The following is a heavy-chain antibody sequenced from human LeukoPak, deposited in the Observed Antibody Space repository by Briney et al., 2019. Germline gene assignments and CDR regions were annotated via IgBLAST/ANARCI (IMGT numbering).Heavy chain of an antibody. CDR1: GYTFTTYY. CDR3: ARERAVQGYCSGGSCYINDY. CDR2: INCGGGTT. V-gene: IGHV1-46*01. Sequence: ASVKVSCKASGYTFTTYYVHWVRQAPGQGLEWMGIINCGGGTTNYAQKFQGRFTMTRDTSTSTVYMELSSLRSEDTAVYYCARERAVQGYCSGGSCYINDYWGQGTLVTVSS. D-gene: IGHD2-15*01. J-gene: IGHJ4*02.